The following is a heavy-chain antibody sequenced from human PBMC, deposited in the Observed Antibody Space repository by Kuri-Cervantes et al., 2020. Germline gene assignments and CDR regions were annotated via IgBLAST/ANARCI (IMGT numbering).Heavy chain of an antibody. V-gene: IGHV4-34*01. D-gene: IGHD5-12*01. Sequence: SQTLSLTCAVYGGSFSGYYWSWIRQPPGKGLEWIGEINHSGSTNYNPSLKSRVTISVDTSKNQFSLKLNSVTAADTAVYYCARGREWLRSRPFDYWGQGTLVTVSS. CDR2: INHSGST. J-gene: IGHJ4*02. CDR3: ARGREWLRSRPFDY. CDR1: GGSFSGYY.